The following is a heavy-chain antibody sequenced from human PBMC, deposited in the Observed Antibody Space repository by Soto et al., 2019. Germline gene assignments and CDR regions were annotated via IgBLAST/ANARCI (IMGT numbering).Heavy chain of an antibody. Sequence: EVQLVESGGGLVKPGGSLRLSCAASGFIFSSYSINWVRQAPGKGLEWVSSISGSSTYIYYADSVKGRFTISRDNAKNSLSLQMNSLRAEDTAVYYCARVSGGQWLADFDCWGQGTLVTVSS. V-gene: IGHV3-21*01. D-gene: IGHD6-19*01. J-gene: IGHJ4*02. CDR1: GFIFSSYS. CDR3: ARVSGGQWLADFDC. CDR2: ISGSSTYI.